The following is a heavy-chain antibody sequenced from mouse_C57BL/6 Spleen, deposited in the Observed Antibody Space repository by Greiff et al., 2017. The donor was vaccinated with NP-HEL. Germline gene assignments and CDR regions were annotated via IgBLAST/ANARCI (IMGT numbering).Heavy chain of an antibody. V-gene: IGHV5-12*01. J-gene: IGHJ1*03. CDR2: ISNGGGST. CDR1: GFTFSDYY. D-gene: IGHD1-1*01. CDR3: ARHEAYYGRSPWYFGV. Sequence: EVQGVESGGGLVQPGGSLKLSCAASGFTFSDYYMYWVRQTPEKRLEWVAYISNGGGSTYYPDTVKGRFTISRDNAKNTQCLQMSRLKSEDTARYYCARHEAYYGRSPWYFGVWGTGTTVTVSS.